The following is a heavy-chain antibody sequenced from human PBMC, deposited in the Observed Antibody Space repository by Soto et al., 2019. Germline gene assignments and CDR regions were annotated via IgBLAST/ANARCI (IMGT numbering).Heavy chain of an antibody. J-gene: IGHJ4*02. CDR2: ISYDGSNK. D-gene: IGHD6-6*01. Sequence: GGSLRLSCAASGFTFSSYAMHWVRQAPGKGLEWVAVISYDGSNKYYADSVKGRFTISRDNSKNTLYLQMNSLRAEDTAVYYCARADYSSSSHFDYWGRGTLVTVSS. CDR3: ARADYSSSSHFDY. V-gene: IGHV3-30-3*01. CDR1: GFTFSSYA.